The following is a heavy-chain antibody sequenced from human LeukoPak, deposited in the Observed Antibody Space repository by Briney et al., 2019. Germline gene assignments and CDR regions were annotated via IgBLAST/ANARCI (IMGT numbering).Heavy chain of an antibody. J-gene: IGHJ3*02. CDR2: IYYSGST. CDR3: ARGQNRASAFDI. D-gene: IGHD1-14*01. Sequence: SETLSLTCAVYGGSFSGYYWSWIRQHPGKGLEWIGYIYYSGSTYYNPSLKSRVTISVDTSKNQFSLKLSSVTAADTAVYYCARGQNRASAFDIWGQGTMVTVSS. CDR1: GGSFSGYY. V-gene: IGHV4-31*11.